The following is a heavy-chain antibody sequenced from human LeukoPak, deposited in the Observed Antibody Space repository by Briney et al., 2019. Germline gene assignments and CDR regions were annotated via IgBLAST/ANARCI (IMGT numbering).Heavy chain of an antibody. CDR3: ARGLRDIVLMVYAIPAFDI. J-gene: IGHJ3*02. CDR1: GGSFSGYY. V-gene: IGHV4-34*01. CDR2: INHSGST. D-gene: IGHD2-8*01. Sequence: PSETLSLTCAVYGGSFSGYYWSWMRHPPKKGLEWIGEINHSGSTKYNPSLKSRVTISVDTSKKQFYLKLSSVTAADTAVYYCARGLRDIVLMVYAIPAFDIWSQGRMVTVSS.